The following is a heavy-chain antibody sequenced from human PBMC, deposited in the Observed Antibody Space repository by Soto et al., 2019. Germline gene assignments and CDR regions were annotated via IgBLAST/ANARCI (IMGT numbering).Heavy chain of an antibody. D-gene: IGHD2-21*02. J-gene: IGHJ4*02. CDR2: ISWNSGSI. CDR3: AKESAYCGGDCYFDY. V-gene: IGHV3-9*01. CDR1: GFTFDDYA. Sequence: RLSCAASGFTFDDYAMHWVRQAPGKGLEWVSGISWNSGSIGYADSVKGRFTISRDNAKNSLYLQMNSLRAEDTALYYCAKESAYCGGDCYFDYWGQGTLVTVSS.